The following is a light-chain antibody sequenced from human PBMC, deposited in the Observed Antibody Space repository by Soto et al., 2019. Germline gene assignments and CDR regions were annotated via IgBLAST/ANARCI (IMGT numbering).Light chain of an antibody. CDR1: SSDVGGYNY. CDR2: EVS. Sequence: QSALTQPASASGSPGQSITISCTGSSSDVGGYNYASWYQQHPGKAPKLMIYEVSNRPSGVSNRFSGSKSGNTASLTISGLQAEDEADYYCSSYTSSSTFVFGTGTKVTVL. CDR3: SSYTSSSTFV. J-gene: IGLJ1*01. V-gene: IGLV2-14*01.